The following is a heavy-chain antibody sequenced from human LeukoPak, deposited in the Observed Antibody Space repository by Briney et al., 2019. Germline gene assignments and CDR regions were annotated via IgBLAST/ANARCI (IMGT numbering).Heavy chain of an antibody. Sequence: RPSQTLSLTCAVSGGSISSGGYSWSWIRQPPGKGLEWIGYIYYSGSTYYNPSLKSRVTISVDKSKNQFSLKLSSVSAADTAVYYCARDGRYYDSSGYIRGFDYWGRGTLVTVSS. V-gene: IGHV4-30-4*07. D-gene: IGHD3-22*01. CDR3: ARDGRYYDSSGYIRGFDY. J-gene: IGHJ4*02. CDR1: GGSISSGGYS. CDR2: IYYSGST.